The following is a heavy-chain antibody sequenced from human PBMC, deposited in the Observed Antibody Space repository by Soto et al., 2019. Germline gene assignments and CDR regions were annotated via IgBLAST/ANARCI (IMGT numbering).Heavy chain of an antibody. V-gene: IGHV3-23*01. CDR3: AKEASVPSLGEFWYFDL. CDR1: GFSFSNYG. CDR2: VSADGQTT. D-gene: IGHD3-10*01. J-gene: IGHJ2*01. Sequence: EVHLLESGGGLVQPGGSLRLSCAASGFSFSNYGMTWVRQAPGKGLEWVSSVSADGQTTYYAESVRGRFTISRDSSKGTLYLQMDSLRAGDTAVYYCAKEASVPSLGEFWYFDLWGRGTHVTVSS.